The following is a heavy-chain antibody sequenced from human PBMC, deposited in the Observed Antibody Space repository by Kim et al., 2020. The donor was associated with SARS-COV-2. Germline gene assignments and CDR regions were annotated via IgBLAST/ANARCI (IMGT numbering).Heavy chain of an antibody. CDR3: ARGAEDYYDSSGYWYDAFDI. CDR2: ISYDGSNK. Sequence: GGSLRLSCAASGFTFSSYAMHWVRQAPGKGLEWVAVISYDGSNKYYADSVKGRFTISRDNSKNTLYLQMNSLRAEDTAVYYCARGAEDYYDSSGYWYDAFDIWGQGTMVTVSS. J-gene: IGHJ3*02. D-gene: IGHD3-22*01. CDR1: GFTFSSYA. V-gene: IGHV3-30*04.